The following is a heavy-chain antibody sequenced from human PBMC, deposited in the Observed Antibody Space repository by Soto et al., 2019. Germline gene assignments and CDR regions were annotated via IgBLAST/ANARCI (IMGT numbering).Heavy chain of an antibody. J-gene: IGHJ4*02. Sequence: PGGSLRLSCATSGFPFSDYYMSWIRQAPEKGLEWLSYITDSGSTTYYADSVKGRFTISRDNSKNTLYLQMNSLRAEDTAVYYCAKVPDSSGYYYLDYWGQGTLVTVSS. CDR3: AKVPDSSGYYYLDY. D-gene: IGHD3-22*01. V-gene: IGHV3-11*01. CDR1: GFPFSDYY. CDR2: ITDSGSTT.